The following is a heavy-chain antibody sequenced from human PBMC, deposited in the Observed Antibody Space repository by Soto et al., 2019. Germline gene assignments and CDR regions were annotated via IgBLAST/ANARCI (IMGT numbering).Heavy chain of an antibody. CDR2: MNPNSGNT. V-gene: IGHV1-8*01. D-gene: IGHD1-26*01. CDR3: SRHPKFSSGSHQFDP. J-gene: IGHJ5*02. CDR1: GYTFTNYD. Sequence: ASVKVSCKASGYTFTNYDINWVRHATGQGLEWMGWMNPNSGNTGYAQKFQGQVTISADKSSSTAFLQWSSLKASDTAMYYCSRHPKFSSGSHQFDPWGQGTLVTVSS.